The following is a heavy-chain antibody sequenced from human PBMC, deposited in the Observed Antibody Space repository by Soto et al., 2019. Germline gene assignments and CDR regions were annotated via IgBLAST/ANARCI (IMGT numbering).Heavy chain of an antibody. D-gene: IGHD3-3*01. CDR3: AKDQIDYDFWSGYVY. J-gene: IGHJ4*02. CDR2: ISYDGSNK. CDR1: GSTFSSYG. V-gene: IGHV3-30*18. Sequence: GGSLRLSCAASGSTFSSYGMHWVRQAPGKGLEWVAVISYDGSNKYYADSVKGRFTISRDNSKNTLYLQMNSLRAEDTAVYYCAKDQIDYDFWSGYVYWGQGTLVTVSS.